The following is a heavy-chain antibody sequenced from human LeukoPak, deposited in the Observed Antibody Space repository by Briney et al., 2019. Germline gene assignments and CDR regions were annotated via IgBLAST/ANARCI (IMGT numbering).Heavy chain of an antibody. CDR3: AHTMRLEYSSSSGAYYYYYYYMDV. J-gene: IGHJ6*03. V-gene: IGHV2-5*01. CDR1: GFSLSTSGVG. Sequence: SGPTLVKPTQTLTLTCTFSGFSLSTSGVGVGWIRQPPGKALEWLALIYWNDGKRYSPSLKSRLTITKDTSKNQVVLTMTNMDPVDTATYYCAHTMRLEYSSSSGAYYYYYYYMDVWGKGTTVTVSS. D-gene: IGHD6-6*01. CDR2: IYWNDGK.